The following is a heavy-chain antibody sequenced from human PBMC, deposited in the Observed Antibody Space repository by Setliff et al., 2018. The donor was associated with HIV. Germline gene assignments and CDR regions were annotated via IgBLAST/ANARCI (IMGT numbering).Heavy chain of an antibody. J-gene: IGHJ4*02. Sequence: PSETLSLTCTVSGGSISVHYWSWLRQPPGKGLEWIGYMYASGSTDHNPSLKSRVTISVDRFRNQFSLQLRSVTAADTAVYYCARGPSGTYYREFDFWGQGTLVTVSS. V-gene: IGHV4-59*11. CDR2: MYASGST. D-gene: IGHD1-26*01. CDR1: GGSISVHY. CDR3: ARGPSGTYYREFDF.